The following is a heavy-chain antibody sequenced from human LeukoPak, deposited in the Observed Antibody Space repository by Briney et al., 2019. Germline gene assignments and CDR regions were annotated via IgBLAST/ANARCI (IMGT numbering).Heavy chain of an antibody. D-gene: IGHD6-13*01. V-gene: IGHV3-30*04. CDR2: ISYDGSNK. J-gene: IGHJ4*02. CDR3: ERDKGRSWYYFDY. CDR1: GFTFSSYA. Sequence: PGRSLRLSCAASGFTFSSYAMHWVRQAPGKGLEWVAVISYDGSNKYYADSVKGRFTISRDNSKNTLYLQMNSLRAEDTAVYYCERDKGRSWYYFDYWGQGTLVTVSS.